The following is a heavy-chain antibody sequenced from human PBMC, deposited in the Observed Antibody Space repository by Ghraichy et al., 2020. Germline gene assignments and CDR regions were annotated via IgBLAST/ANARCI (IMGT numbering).Heavy chain of an antibody. V-gene: IGHV4-34*01. J-gene: IGHJ6*02. D-gene: IGHD6-6*01. CDR1: GGSFSGYY. CDR2: INHSGST. CDR3: ARVDVFRIAAWSYYYYGMDV. Sequence: SQTLSLTCAVYGGSFSGYYWSWIRQPPGKGLEWIGEINHSGSTNYNPSLKSRVTISVDTSKNQFSLKLSSVTAADTAVYYCARVDVFRIAAWSYYYYGMDVWGQGTTVTVSS.